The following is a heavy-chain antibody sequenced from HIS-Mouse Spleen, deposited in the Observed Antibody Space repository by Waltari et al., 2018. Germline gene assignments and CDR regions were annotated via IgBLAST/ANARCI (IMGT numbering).Heavy chain of an antibody. J-gene: IGHJ3*02. Sequence: QVQLQESGPGLVKPSETLSLTCTVSGGSISSYYWSWIRQPAGKGLGWIGGIDTSGSTNANPSPKSRVTSSVDTSKNQFARKLSSVTAADTAVYYCARDVPNWGAFDIWGQGTMVTVSS. CDR1: GGSISSYY. V-gene: IGHV4-4*07. CDR2: IDTSGST. D-gene: IGHD7-27*01. CDR3: ARDVPNWGAFDI.